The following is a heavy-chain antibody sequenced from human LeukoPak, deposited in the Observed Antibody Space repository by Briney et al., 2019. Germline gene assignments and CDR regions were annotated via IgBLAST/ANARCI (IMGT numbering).Heavy chain of an antibody. V-gene: IGHV4-38-2*02. CDR2: IYYSGST. CDR1: GYSISSGHF. D-gene: IGHD3-16*01. CDR3: ARFYDYVWGSYRGNWFDP. Sequence: SETLSLTCTVSGYSISSGHFWSWIRQPPGKGLEWIGSIYYSGSTYYNPSLKSRVTISVDTSKNQFSLKLSSVTAADTAVYYCARFYDYVWGSYRGNWFDPWGQGTLVTVSS. J-gene: IGHJ5*02.